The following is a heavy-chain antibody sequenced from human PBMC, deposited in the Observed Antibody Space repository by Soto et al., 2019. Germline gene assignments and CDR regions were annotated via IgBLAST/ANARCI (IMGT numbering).Heavy chain of an antibody. D-gene: IGHD2-2*01. CDR3: ATGRSEVVPGAMDT. CDR1: GDTFSNYY. V-gene: IGHV4-4*07. CDR2: IYPTGST. Sequence: LSLTCTVSGDTFSNYYCNWVRKSAGKGLEWIGRIYPTGSTTYNPSLKSRLTMSVDTSKNQFSLRLTSMTAADTAVYYCATGRSEVVPGAMDTWGQGTLVTVSS. J-gene: IGHJ5*02.